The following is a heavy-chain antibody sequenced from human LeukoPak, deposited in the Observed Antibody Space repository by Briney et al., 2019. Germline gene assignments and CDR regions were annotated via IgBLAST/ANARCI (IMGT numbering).Heavy chain of an antibody. Sequence: GRSLRFSCAASGFTFSSYGMHWVRQAPGKGLEWVAVISYDGSNKYYADSVKGRFTLSRDNAKNSLYLQMNSLRDEDTAVYYCARDSSGYYSPLDYWGQGTLVTVSS. V-gene: IGHV3-30*03. D-gene: IGHD3-22*01. CDR2: ISYDGSNK. CDR3: ARDSSGYYSPLDY. J-gene: IGHJ4*02. CDR1: GFTFSSYG.